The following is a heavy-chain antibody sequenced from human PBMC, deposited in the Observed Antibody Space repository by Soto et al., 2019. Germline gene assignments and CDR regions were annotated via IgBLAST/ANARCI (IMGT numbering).Heavy chain of an antibody. CDR1: GGSISSYY. CDR2: IYYSGST. J-gene: IGHJ5*02. CDR3: ATQQITMVRGTLFPMGWFDP. D-gene: IGHD3-10*01. Sequence: SETLSLTCTVSGGSISSYYWSWIRQPPGKGLEWIGYIYYSGSTNYNPSLKSRVTISVDTSKNQFSLKLSSVTAADTAVYYCATQQITMVRGTLFPMGWFDPWGQGTLVTVSS. V-gene: IGHV4-59*01.